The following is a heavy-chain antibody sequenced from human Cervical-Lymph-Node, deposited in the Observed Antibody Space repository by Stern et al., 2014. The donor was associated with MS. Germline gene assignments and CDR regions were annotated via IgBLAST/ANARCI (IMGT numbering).Heavy chain of an antibody. J-gene: IGHJ4*02. CDR2: ISYNGTTK. CDR1: GFTFSNFA. V-gene: IGHV3-30*18. D-gene: IGHD6-19*01. CDR3: AKLPGRRRAVVTDY. Sequence: QVQLVESGGGVVQPGRSLRLSCAASGFTFSNFAMHWVRQAPGKGLEWVAVISYNGTTKYYVDSVKGRFTISRDSSKNTLFLQMNSLKTEDTAVYYCAKLPGRRRAVVTDYWGRGTLVIVSS.